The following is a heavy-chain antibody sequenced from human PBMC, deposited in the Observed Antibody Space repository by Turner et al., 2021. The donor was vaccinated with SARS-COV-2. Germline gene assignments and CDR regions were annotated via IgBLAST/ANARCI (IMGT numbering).Heavy chain of an antibody. D-gene: IGHD2-2*01. V-gene: IGHV3-30-3*01. CDR2: ISYDGSNK. Sequence: QVQLVESGGGVVQPGRSLRLSCAASGFTFSSYAMHWVRQAPGKGLEWVAVISYDGSNKYYADSVKGRFTSSRDNSKNTLYLQRNSLRAEDTAVYYCARDRGVVVPAAIVNYYYYGMDVWGQGTTVTVSS. CDR3: ARDRGVVVPAAIVNYYYYGMDV. J-gene: IGHJ6*02. CDR1: GFTFSSYA.